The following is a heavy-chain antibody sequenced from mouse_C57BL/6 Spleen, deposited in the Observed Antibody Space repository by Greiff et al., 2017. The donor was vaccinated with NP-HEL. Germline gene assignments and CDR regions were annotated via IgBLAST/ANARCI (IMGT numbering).Heavy chain of an antibody. J-gene: IGHJ2*01. CDR2: IYPGDGDT. Sequence: QVQLQQSGPELVKPGASVKISCKASGYAFSSSWMNWVKQRPGKGLEWIGRIYPGDGDTNYNGKFKGKATLTADKSSSTAYMQLSSLTSEDSAVYFCARGEITYFDYWGQGTTLTVSS. V-gene: IGHV1-82*01. CDR1: GYAFSSSW. CDR3: ARGEITYFDY. D-gene: IGHD2-4*01.